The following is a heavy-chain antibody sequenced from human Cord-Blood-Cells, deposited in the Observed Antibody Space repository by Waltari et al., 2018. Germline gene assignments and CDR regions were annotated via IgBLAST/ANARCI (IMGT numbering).Heavy chain of an antibody. CDR3: ARSSIAARDAFDI. CDR2: NYYSRST. D-gene: IGHD6-6*01. J-gene: IGHJ3*02. Sequence: QLQLQESGPGLGKSSETLSLTCTVSGGSISSSRYYWGWLRKPPGKGVEWIGSNYYSRSTYYNPSLKSRVTICVDTSKNQFSLKLSSVTAADTAVYHCARSSIAARDAFDIWGQGTMVTVSS. CDR1: GGSISSSRYY. V-gene: IGHV4-39*01.